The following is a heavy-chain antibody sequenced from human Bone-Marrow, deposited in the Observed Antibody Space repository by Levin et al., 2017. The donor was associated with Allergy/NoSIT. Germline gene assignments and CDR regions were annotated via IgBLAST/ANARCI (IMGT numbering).Heavy chain of an antibody. CDR2: ITSSGYNS. J-gene: IGHJ4*02. CDR1: GFMFSDYN. V-gene: IGHV3-11*06. D-gene: IGHD6-13*01. CDR3: ARAVGIAAAPLDY. Sequence: GESLKISCAASGFMFSDYNMNWIRQAPGKGLQWVADITSSGYNSKYADSVRSRFSISRDNAQNILYLDMNSLRAEDTALYFCARAVGIAAAPLDYWGQGSLVTVSS.